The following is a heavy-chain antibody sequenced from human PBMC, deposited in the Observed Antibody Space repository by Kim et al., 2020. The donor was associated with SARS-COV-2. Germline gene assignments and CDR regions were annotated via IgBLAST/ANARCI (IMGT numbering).Heavy chain of an antibody. CDR2: TYHSGST. V-gene: IGHV4-59*01. CDR1: GGSISSYS. D-gene: IGHD2-2*01. J-gene: IGHJ4*02. CDR3: ARDRIVYCSGTSCSLPFDY. Sequence: SETLSLTCTVYGGSISSYSWSWIRQPPGKGLEWIGDTYHSGSTNYNPSLKSRVTISVDTSKNQFSLRLSSVTAADTAVYFCARDRIVYCSGTSCSLPFDYWGQGTLVTVSS.